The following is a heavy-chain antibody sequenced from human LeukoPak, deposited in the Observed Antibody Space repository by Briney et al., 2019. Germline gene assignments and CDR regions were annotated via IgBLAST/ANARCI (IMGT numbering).Heavy chain of an antibody. D-gene: IGHD3-22*01. Sequence: GGSLRLSCAASGFTVSSNYMSWVRQAPGKGLEWVSLIYSGGDTYYADSVKGRFTISRDNSKNTLYLQMNSLRAEDTAVYYCAKEAYYYDSSGYYLDYWGQGTLVTVSS. CDR1: GFTVSSNY. V-gene: IGHV3-53*01. CDR2: IYSGGDT. J-gene: IGHJ4*02. CDR3: AKEAYYYDSSGYYLDY.